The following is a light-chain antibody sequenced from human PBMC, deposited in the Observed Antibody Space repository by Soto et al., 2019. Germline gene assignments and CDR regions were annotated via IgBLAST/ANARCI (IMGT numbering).Light chain of an antibody. V-gene: IGLV1-44*01. J-gene: IGLJ2*01. Sequence: QPVLTQPPSASGTPGQRVTISCSGSSSNIGINTVNWYQQLPGTAPKLLIYSNNQRPSGVPDRFSGSKSGTSASLAISGLQSEDEADYYCAAWDDSLNGVLFGGGTKLTVL. CDR3: AAWDDSLNGVL. CDR2: SNN. CDR1: SSNIGINT.